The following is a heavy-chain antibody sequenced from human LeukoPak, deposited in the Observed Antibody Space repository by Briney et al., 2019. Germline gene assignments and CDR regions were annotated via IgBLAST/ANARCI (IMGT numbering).Heavy chain of an antibody. CDR3: ARDNYLGV. D-gene: IGHD1-1*01. CDR1: GFTFDDYA. Sequence: PGRSLRLSCAASGFTFDDYAMHWVRQAPGKGLEWVSGISWNSGSIGYADSVKGRFTISRDNAKNTLFLQMNTLRAEDTAVYYCARDNYLGVWGQGTLVTVSS. V-gene: IGHV3-9*01. J-gene: IGHJ4*02. CDR2: ISWNSGSI.